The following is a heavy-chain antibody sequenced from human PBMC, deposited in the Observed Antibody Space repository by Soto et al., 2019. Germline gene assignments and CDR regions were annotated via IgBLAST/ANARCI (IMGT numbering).Heavy chain of an antibody. Sequence: HPGGSLRLSCSASGFTFSSYAMHWVRQAPGKRLEYVSGVRGNGDPPFYADSVKGRFTISRDNSKNTLYLQMSSLSADDTAVYYCVKTRGGNNFDFFDWGQGALVTVYS. CDR3: VKTRGGNNFDFFD. CDR1: GFTFSSYA. V-gene: IGHV3-64D*06. J-gene: IGHJ4*02. CDR2: VRGNGDPP. D-gene: IGHD5-12*01.